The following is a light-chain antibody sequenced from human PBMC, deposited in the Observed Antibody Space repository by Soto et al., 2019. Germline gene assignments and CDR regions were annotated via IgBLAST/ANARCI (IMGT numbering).Light chain of an antibody. CDR2: KAS. J-gene: IGKJ2*03. CDR1: QAVRDD. Sequence: DIQMTQSPSSLSASVGDRITITCRASQAVRDDVGWYQQKPGKAPKLLIYKASTLKSGVPSRFSGSGSGTEFTLTISSLQPDDFATYYCQRSYGAPGFGQGTKVDIK. V-gene: IGKV1-17*01. CDR3: QRSYGAPG.